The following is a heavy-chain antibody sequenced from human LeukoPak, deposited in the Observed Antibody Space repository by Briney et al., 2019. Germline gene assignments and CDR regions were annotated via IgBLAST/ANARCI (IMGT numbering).Heavy chain of an antibody. CDR2: ISSSSSYI. V-gene: IGHV3-21*01. CDR3: AREAADTVTRRYYYYMDV. CDR1: GFTFSSYS. D-gene: IGHD4-11*01. J-gene: IGHJ6*03. Sequence: TGGSLRLSCAASGFTFSSYSMYWVRQAPGKGLEWVSSISSSSSYIYYADSVKGRFTISRDNAKNSLYLQMNSLRAEDTAVYYCAREAADTVTRRYYYYMDVWGKGTTVTVSS.